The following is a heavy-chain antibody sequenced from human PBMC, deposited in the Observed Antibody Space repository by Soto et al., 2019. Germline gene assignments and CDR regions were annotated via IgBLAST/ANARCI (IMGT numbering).Heavy chain of an antibody. CDR3: ARLYGDYDGNWFDP. J-gene: IGHJ5*02. CDR1: GGSISSSSYY. CDR2: IYYSGST. D-gene: IGHD4-17*01. V-gene: IGHV4-39*01. Sequence: PSETLSLTCTVSGGSISSSSYYWGWIRQPPGKGLEWIGSIYYSGSTNYNPSLKSRVTISVDTSKNQFTLKLSSVTAADTAVYYCARLYGDYDGNWFDPWGQGTLVTVSS.